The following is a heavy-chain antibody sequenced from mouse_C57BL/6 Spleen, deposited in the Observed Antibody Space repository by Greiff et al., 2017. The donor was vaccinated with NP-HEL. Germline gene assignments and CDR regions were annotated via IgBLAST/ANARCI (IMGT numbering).Heavy chain of an antibody. D-gene: IGHD1-1*01. Sequence: VQLQQSGAELARPGASVKLSCKASGYTFTSYGMSWVKQRTGQGLEWIGEIYPRSGNTYYNEKFKGKATLTADKSSSTAYMELRSLTSEDSAVYFCARLGSTVVESPWYFDVWGTGTTVTVSS. CDR1: GYTFTSYG. J-gene: IGHJ1*03. V-gene: IGHV1-81*01. CDR3: ARLGSTVVESPWYFDV. CDR2: IYPRSGNT.